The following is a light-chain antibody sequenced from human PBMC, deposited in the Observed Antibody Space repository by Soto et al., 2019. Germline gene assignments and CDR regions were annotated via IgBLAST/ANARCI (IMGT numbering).Light chain of an antibody. CDR2: EVS. V-gene: IGLV2-14*01. Sequence: QSALTQPASVSGSPGQSITISCTGTSSDVGGYNYVSSYQQHPGKAPKLMIYEVSNRPSGVSNRFSGSKSGNTASLTISGLQAEDEADYYCSSYASSSNRVFGGGTKLTVL. J-gene: IGLJ3*02. CDR1: SSDVGGYNY. CDR3: SSYASSSNRV.